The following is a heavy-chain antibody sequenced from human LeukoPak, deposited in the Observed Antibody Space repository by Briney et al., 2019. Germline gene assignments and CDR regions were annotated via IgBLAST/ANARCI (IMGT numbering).Heavy chain of an antibody. CDR3: ARDGLNYDFWSGNFYYFDY. Sequence: SGTLSLTCAVYGGSFSGYYWSWIRQPPGKGLEWIGEINHSGSTNYNPSLKSRVTISVDTSKNQFSLKLSSVTAADTAVYYCARDGLNYDFWSGNFYYFDYWGQGTLVTVSS. D-gene: IGHD3-3*01. CDR1: GGSFSGYY. J-gene: IGHJ4*02. CDR2: INHSGST. V-gene: IGHV4-34*01.